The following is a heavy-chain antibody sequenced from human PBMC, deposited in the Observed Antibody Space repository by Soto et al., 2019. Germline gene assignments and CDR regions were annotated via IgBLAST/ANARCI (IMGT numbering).Heavy chain of an antibody. CDR2: IYPGDSET. CDR3: ARLGFPGAIYFDS. Sequence: RGESLKISCKGSGYNFTTFWIGWVRQMPGKGLGWMGIIYPGDSETKYSPDFEGQVTISADRSTNTAYLQWRSLRASDTAMYYCARLGFPGAIYFDSWGLGTLVTVSS. V-gene: IGHV5-51*01. J-gene: IGHJ4*02. CDR1: GYNFTTFW.